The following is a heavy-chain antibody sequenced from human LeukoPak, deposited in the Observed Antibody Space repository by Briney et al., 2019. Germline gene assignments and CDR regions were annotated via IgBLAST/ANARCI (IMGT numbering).Heavy chain of an antibody. V-gene: IGHV3-49*04. J-gene: IGHJ1*01. CDR3: TRVLLWFGESRFKYLQH. CDR2: IRSKAYGGTT. D-gene: IGHD3-10*01. Sequence: GGSLRLSCTASGFTFGDYAMSWVRQAPGKGLEWVGFIRSKAYGGTTEYAASVKGRFTISRDDSKSIAYLQMNSLKTEDTAVYYCTRVLLWFGESRFKYLQHWGQGTLVTVSS. CDR1: GFTFGDYA.